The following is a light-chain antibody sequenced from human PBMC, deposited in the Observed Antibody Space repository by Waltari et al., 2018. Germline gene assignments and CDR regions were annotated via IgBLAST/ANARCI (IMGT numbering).Light chain of an antibody. CDR2: EIT. J-gene: IGLJ3*02. CDR3: SSYAATYNLV. V-gene: IGLV2-8*01. CDR1: SSDVGGSDF. Sequence: QSALTQPPSASGSPGQSITIASTGPSSDVGGSDFFSWYQQSPGKAPKLIIYEITKRPSGVPDRFSGSKSGNTASLTVSGLQPEDEAEYYCSSYAATYNLVFGGGTKLTV.